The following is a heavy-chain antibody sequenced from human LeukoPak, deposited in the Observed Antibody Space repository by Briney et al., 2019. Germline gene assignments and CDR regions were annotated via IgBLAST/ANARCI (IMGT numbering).Heavy chain of an antibody. CDR1: GGPISSGGYY. J-gene: IGHJ4*02. CDR3: ARVATGAFDY. V-gene: IGHV4-31*03. CDR2: IYYSGST. Sequence: PSQPLSLTCTVSGGPISSGGYYWSWIRQHPGKGLEWIGYIYYSGSTYYNPSLKSRVTISVDTSKNQFSLKLSSVTAADTAVYYCARVATGAFDYWGQGTLVTVSS. D-gene: IGHD1-14*01.